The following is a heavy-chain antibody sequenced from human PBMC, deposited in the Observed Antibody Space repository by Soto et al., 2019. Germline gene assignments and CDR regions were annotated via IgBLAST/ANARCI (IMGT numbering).Heavy chain of an antibody. D-gene: IGHD6-13*01. CDR1: GFDFGDYY. CDR2: IDSGDGTT. Sequence: SLRLSCTGSGFDFGDYYMSWIRQAPWKGLEWVSYIDSGDGTTYYTDSVKGRFTISRDNAKKTVYLQMSSLRVEDTALYYCVRPYYSSSWFPFDRWGQGTLVTVSS. CDR3: VRPYYSSSWFPFDR. V-gene: IGHV3-11*01. J-gene: IGHJ4*02.